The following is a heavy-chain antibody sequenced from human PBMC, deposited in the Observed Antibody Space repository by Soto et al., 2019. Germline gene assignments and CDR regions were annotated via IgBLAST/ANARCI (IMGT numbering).Heavy chain of an antibody. D-gene: IGHD4-17*01. CDR1: CGSISSCDYY. Sequence: SETLSVTCTVSCGSISSCDYYWSWIRQSPGKGLEWIGYIYYSGSTYYNPSLKSRVTISLETSKNQLSLKLTSVTVADTAIYYCVTDEDGNFFHYWGQGTLVTVSS. V-gene: IGHV4-30-4*02. CDR3: VTDEDGNFFHY. J-gene: IGHJ4*02. CDR2: IYYSGST.